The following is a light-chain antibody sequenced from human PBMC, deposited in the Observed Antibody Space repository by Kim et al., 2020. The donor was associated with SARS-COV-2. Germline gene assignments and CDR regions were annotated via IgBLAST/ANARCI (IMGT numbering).Light chain of an antibody. J-gene: IGLJ2*01. CDR2: DVS. V-gene: IGLV2-11*01. CDR3: CSYAGSYTLV. Sequence: QSALTQPRSVSGSPGQSVTISCTGTSSDVGAYHSVTWYLQHPGKAPKLMIYDVSERPSGVPDRFSGSKSGNTASLTISGLQAEDEADYYCCSYAGSYTLVFGGGTQLTVL. CDR1: SSDVGAYHS.